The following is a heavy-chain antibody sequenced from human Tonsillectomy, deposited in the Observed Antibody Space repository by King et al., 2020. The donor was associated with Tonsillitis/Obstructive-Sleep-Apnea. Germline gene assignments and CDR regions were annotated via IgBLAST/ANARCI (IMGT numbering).Heavy chain of an antibody. D-gene: IGHD1-26*01. J-gene: IGHJ4*02. V-gene: IGHV3-7*03. CDR1: GFTFSSYW. Sequence: VPLVESGGGLVQPGGSLRLSCAASGFTFSSYWMSWVRQAPGQGLEWVANIKQDGSEKYYVDSVKGRFTISRDNAKNSLYLQMNCLRAEDTAVYYWTRGQGGYYLDDGGQGTLVTVSA. CDR3: TRGQGGYYLDD. CDR2: IKQDGSEK.